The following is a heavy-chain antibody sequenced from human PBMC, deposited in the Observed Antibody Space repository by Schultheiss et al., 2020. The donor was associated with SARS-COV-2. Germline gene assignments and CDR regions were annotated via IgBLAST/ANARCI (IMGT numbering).Heavy chain of an antibody. V-gene: IGHV4-59*01. Sequence: SETLSLTCAVYGGSFSGYYWSWIRQHPGKGLEWIGYIYYSGSTNYNPSLKSRVTISVDTSKNQFSLKLSSVTAADTAVYYCARWVVRQWLVPDDYWGQGTLVTVSS. CDR2: IYYSGST. D-gene: IGHD6-19*01. CDR3: ARWVVRQWLVPDDY. CDR1: GGSFSGYY. J-gene: IGHJ4*02.